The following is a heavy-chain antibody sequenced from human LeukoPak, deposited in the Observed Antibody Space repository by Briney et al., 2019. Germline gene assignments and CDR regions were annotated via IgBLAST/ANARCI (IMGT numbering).Heavy chain of an antibody. CDR1: NSSFTTYY. D-gene: IGHD3-22*01. J-gene: IGHJ4*02. CDR3: ARDYYDSSGYYYTFDY. V-gene: IGHV4-59*12. Sequence: PSETLSLTCSVSNSSFTTYYWSWFRQPPGKGLEWIGFIYYSGHTNYNPSLKSRVALSIDTSKNRFTLNLRSVTAADTAVYYCARDYYDSSGYYYTFDYWGQGTLVTVSS. CDR2: IYYSGHT.